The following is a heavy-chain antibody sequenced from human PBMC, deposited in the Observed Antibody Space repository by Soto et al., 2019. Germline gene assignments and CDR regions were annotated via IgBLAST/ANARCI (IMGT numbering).Heavy chain of an antibody. CDR2: IYYSGST. Sequence: SETLSLTCTVSGGSISSYYWSWIRQPPGKGLEWIGYIYYSGSTNYNPSLKSRVTISVDTSKNQFSLKLSSVTAADTAVYYCARAPAPLYSRSWYYLDYWGQGTRVTVAS. V-gene: IGHV4-59*01. CDR1: GGSISSYY. CDR3: ARAPAPLYSRSWYYLDY. J-gene: IGHJ4*02. D-gene: IGHD6-13*01.